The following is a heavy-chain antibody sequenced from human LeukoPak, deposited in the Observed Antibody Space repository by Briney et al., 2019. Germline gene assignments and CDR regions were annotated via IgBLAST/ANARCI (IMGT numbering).Heavy chain of an antibody. D-gene: IGHD4-17*01. CDR2: VEHDGSRT. CDR3: ATDLG. V-gene: IGHV3-74*01. CDR1: GFTFTSYW. J-gene: IGHJ4*02. Sequence: GGSLRLSCAASGFTFTSYWMHWVRQPPGKGLVWVSRVEHDGSRTAYADSVTGRFTISRDNARNMVYLQMNSLRAEDTAVYYCATDLGWGQGALVTVSS.